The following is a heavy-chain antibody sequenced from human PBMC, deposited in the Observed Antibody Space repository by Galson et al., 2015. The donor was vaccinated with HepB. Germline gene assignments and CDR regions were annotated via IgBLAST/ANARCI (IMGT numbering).Heavy chain of an antibody. D-gene: IGHD6-6*01. V-gene: IGHV1-24*01. CDR3: ATGGGDSSSSFWYFDL. J-gene: IGHJ2*01. Sequence: SVKVSCKVSGYTLTELSMHWVRQAPGKGLEWMGGFDPEDGETIYAQKFQGRVTMTEDTSTDTAYMELSSLRSEDTAVYYCATGGGDSSSSFWYFDLWGRGTLVTVSS. CDR1: GYTLTELS. CDR2: FDPEDGET.